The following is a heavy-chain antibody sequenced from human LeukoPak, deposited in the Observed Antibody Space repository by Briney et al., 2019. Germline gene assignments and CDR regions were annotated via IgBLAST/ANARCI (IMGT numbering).Heavy chain of an antibody. J-gene: IGHJ4*02. CDR2: FYAGGST. V-gene: IGHV3-66*01. D-gene: IGHD5-12*01. Sequence: PGGSLRLSCEASGFSVSSNYMSWVRQAPGKGLEWVSVFYAGGSTYYTDSVKGRFTISRDTSKNSLYLQMNSLRPEDTAVYYCAAKGNGYTGIYVFAHWGRGTLVTVSS. CDR3: AAKGNGYTGIYVFAH. CDR1: GFSVSSNY.